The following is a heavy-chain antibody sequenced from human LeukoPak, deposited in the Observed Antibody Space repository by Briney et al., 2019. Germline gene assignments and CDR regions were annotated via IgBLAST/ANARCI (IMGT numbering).Heavy chain of an antibody. CDR2: INHSGST. Sequence: SETLSLTCAVYGGSFSGYYWSWIRQPPGKGLEWIGEINHSGSTNYNPSLKSRVTISVDTSKNQFSLKLSSVTAADTAVYYCATPGGGRNYFDYWGQGTLDTVSS. D-gene: IGHD3-16*01. V-gene: IGHV4-34*01. CDR1: GGSFSGYY. CDR3: ATPGGGRNYFDY. J-gene: IGHJ4*02.